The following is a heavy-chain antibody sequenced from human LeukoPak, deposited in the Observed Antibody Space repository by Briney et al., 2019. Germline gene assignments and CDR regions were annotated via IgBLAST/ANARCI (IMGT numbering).Heavy chain of an antibody. Sequence: SETLSLTCTVSGGSISSSSDYWGWIRQAPGKGLEWIGSIYYHENTYYNSSLKSRVTISVDTSKNQFSLKLSSVTAADTAVYYCARIMVRGLSWFDPWGQGTLVTVSS. CDR2: IYYHENT. CDR3: ARIMVRGLSWFDP. J-gene: IGHJ5*02. V-gene: IGHV4-39*07. D-gene: IGHD3-10*01. CDR1: GGSISSSSDY.